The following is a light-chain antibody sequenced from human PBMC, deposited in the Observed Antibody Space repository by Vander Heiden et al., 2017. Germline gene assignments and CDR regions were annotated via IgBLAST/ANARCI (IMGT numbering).Light chain of an antibody. CDR1: QSVSTY. CDR3: QQRSNGGFT. Sequence: EIVLTQSPATLSLSPGQRATLSCRASQSVSTYLAWYQQTPGQAPRLLMYDASNRATGIPARFSGSGSGTDFTLTISSLEPEDSAVYYCQQRSNGGFTFGPGTKVDIK. V-gene: IGKV3-11*01. J-gene: IGKJ3*01. CDR2: DAS.